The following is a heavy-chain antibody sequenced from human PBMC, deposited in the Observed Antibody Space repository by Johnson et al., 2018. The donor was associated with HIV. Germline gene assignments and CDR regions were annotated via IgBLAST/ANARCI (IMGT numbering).Heavy chain of an antibody. CDR3: ARGGSHITIFGVDINMGAFDI. CDR2: IYSGGST. CDR1: GFTVNNKY. J-gene: IGHJ3*02. Sequence: VQLVESGGDLVQPGGSLRLSCAASGFTVNNKYMSWVRQPPGKGLEWVSVIYSGGSTYYADSVKGRFTISREDAKNSLYLQMNSLRAGDTAVYYCARGGSHITIFGVDINMGAFDIWGQGTLVTLSS. D-gene: IGHD3-3*01. V-gene: IGHV3-66*01.